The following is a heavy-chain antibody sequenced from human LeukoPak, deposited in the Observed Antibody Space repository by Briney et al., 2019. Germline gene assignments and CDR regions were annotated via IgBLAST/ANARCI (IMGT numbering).Heavy chain of an antibody. CDR1: GFTFSSYW. Sequence: GGSLRLSCAASGFTFSSYWMHWVRQAPGKGLVCVSRINSDGSVTSYADSVKGRFTISRDNAKNTLYLQMNSLRAEDTAVYYCAREGYSWGQGTLVTVSS. V-gene: IGHV3-74*01. CDR3: AREGYS. D-gene: IGHD1-1*01. CDR2: INSDGSVT. J-gene: IGHJ4*02.